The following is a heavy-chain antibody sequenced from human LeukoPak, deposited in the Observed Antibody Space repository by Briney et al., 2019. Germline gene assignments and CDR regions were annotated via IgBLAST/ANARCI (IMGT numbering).Heavy chain of an antibody. CDR1: GFTFSSYW. CDR3: ASSLGPDY. CDR2: INPDGSST. V-gene: IGHV3-74*01. Sequence: GGSQRLSCAASGFTFSSYWMHWVRQAPGKGLVWVSHINPDGSSTTYADSVKGRFTISRDNAKNTLYLQMNSLRAEDTAVYYCASSLGPDYWGLGTLVSVSS. D-gene: IGHD3-16*01. J-gene: IGHJ4*02.